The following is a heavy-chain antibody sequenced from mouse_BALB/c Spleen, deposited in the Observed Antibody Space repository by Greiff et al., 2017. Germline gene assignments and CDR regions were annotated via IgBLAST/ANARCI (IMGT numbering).Heavy chain of an antibody. D-gene: IGHD1-2*01. CDR2: ISSGSSTI. J-gene: IGHJ2*01. CDR1: GFTFSSFG. CDR3: ARSGATYGYYFDY. V-gene: IGHV5-17*02. Sequence: EVHLVESGGGLVQPGGSRKLSCAASGFTFSSFGMHWVRQAPEKGLEWVAYISSGSSTIYYADTVKGRFTISRDNPKNTLFLQMTSLRSEDTAMYYCARSGATYGYYFDYWGQGTTLTVAS.